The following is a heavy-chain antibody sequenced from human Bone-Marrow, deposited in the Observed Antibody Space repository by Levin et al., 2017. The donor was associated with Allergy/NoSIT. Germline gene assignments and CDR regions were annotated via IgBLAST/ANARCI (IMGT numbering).Heavy chain of an antibody. V-gene: IGHV3-53*01. CDR2: IYSGGST. Sequence: TGGSLRLSCAASGFTVSNNYMTWVRQAPGKGLEWVSLIYSGGSTYYADSVKGRFTISRDNSRNTVYLQMNNLRAEDTAVYYCARNIPVTDLGYWGQGTLVTVSS. D-gene: IGHD1-14*01. CDR1: GFTVSNNY. J-gene: IGHJ4*02. CDR3: ARNIPVTDLGY.